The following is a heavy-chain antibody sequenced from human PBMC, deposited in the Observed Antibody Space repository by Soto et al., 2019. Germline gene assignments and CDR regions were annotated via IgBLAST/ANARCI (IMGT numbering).Heavy chain of an antibody. V-gene: IGHV1-18*01. CDR1: GYTFTSYG. D-gene: IGHD2-15*01. J-gene: IGHJ4*02. CDR2: ISAYNGNT. CDR3: ARMMTGYCSGGSCFEY. Sequence: ASVKVSCKASGYTFTSYGISWVRQAPGQGLEWMGWISAYNGNTNYAQKLQGRVTMTTDTSTSTAYMELRSLRSDDTAVYYCARMMTGYCSGGSCFEYWGQGTLVTVSS.